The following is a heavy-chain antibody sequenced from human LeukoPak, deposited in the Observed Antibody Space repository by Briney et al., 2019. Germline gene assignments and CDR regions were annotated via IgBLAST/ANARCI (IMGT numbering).Heavy chain of an antibody. CDR3: ARDKRYAFDN. Sequence: ASVKVSCKTAGYTFSSHGISWVRQAPGQGLEWMGWISADSGDTKFAQKFQGRVTMTTETSTNTAYMELRSLRFDDTAIYYCARDKRYAFDNWGQGTLVSVSS. J-gene: IGHJ4*02. V-gene: IGHV1-18*01. D-gene: IGHD3-9*01. CDR1: GYTFSSHG. CDR2: ISADSGDT.